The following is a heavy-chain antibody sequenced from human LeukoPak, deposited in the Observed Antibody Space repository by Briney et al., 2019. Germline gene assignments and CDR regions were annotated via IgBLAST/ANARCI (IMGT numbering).Heavy chain of an antibody. CDR3: ARHRTVTTYGFDI. D-gene: IGHD4-11*01. J-gene: IGHJ3*02. V-gene: IGHV4-59*08. CDR2: IHYSGST. Sequence: SETLSLTCTVSGDSISSYYWSWIRQPPGKGLEWIGYIHYSGSTNYNPSLKSRVTISVDTSKSQFSLKLGSVTAADTAVYYCARHRTVTTYGFDIWGQGTMVTVSS. CDR1: GDSISSYY.